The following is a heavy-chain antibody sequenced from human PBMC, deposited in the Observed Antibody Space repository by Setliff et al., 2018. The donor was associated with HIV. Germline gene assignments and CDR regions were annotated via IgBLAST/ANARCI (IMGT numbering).Heavy chain of an antibody. CDR1: GLTFNRYW. Sequence: PGGSLRLSCVASGLTFNRYWMSWVRQVPGKGLEWVSNIKFDGSESHYADSVKGRFIASTDNAKNSLFLQMNSLKAEDTAVYYCAHAYNVYDYRSDSSGYDYWGQGTLVTVSS. CDR2: IKFDGSES. D-gene: IGHD3-22*01. J-gene: IGHJ4*02. V-gene: IGHV3-7*03. CDR3: AHAYNVYDYRSDSSGYDY.